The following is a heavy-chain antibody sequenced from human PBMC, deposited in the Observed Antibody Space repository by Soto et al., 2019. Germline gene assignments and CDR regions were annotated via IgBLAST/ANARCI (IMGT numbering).Heavy chain of an antibody. CDR1: NDSIGTYY. CDR2: MSYSGST. V-gene: IGHV4-59*01. D-gene: IGHD3-22*01. CDR3: ARLEESSVYYPSRSFDY. Sequence: SETLSLTCIVSNDSIGTYYWAWIRQPPGKGLERIGYMSYSGSTNYNPSLKSRVTISVDKSKNQLSLILNSVTAADTAVYYCARLEESSVYYPSRSFDYWGQGILVTVSS. J-gene: IGHJ4*02.